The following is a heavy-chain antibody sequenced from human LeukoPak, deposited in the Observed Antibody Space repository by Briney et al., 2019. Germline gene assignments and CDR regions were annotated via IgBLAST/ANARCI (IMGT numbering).Heavy chain of an antibody. CDR1: GFTFSRHP. D-gene: IGHD2-2*01. CDR2: ISPGTI. CDR3: ARRNAYCSSASCSHASYFYYGMDV. V-gene: IGHV3-48*04. J-gene: IGHJ6*02. Sequence: PGGSLRLSCAASGFTFSRHPMNWVRQAPGKGLEWVSYISPGTIYYADSVKGRFTISRDNAENSLYLQMSTLRAEDTAVYYCARRNAYCSSASCSHASYFYYGMDVWGQGTTVTVSS.